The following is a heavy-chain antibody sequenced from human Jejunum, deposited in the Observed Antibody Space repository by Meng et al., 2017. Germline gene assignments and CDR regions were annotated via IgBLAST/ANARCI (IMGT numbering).Heavy chain of an antibody. CDR3: ARDSHGYGDGGH. CDR2: INVDTGGT. V-gene: IGHV1-46*01. J-gene: IGHJ4*02. Sequence: QVQLVQSGAEVEKHGASVKVSCKASGYTFTDYYMHWVRQAPGQGLEWMGLINVDTGGTAYAQKFQGRVTVTRDTSTSTLYMELSSLRSEDTAMYYCARDSHGYGDGGHWGQGTLVTVSS. CDR1: GYTFTDYY. D-gene: IGHD4-17*01.